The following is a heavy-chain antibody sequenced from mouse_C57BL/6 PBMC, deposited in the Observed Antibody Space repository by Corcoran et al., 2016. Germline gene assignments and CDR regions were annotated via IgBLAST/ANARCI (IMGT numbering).Heavy chain of an antibody. CDR2: INPYNGGT. J-gene: IGHJ2*01. V-gene: IGHV1-19*01. CDR3: ARHSYDYDDY. CDR1: GYTFTDYY. Sequence: EVQLQQSGPVLVKPGASVKMSCKASGYTFTDYYMNWVKQSHGKSLEWIGVINPYNGGTSYNQKFKGKATLTVDKSSSTAYMELNSLTSEDSAVYYCARHSYDYDDYWGQGTTLTVSS. D-gene: IGHD2-4*01.